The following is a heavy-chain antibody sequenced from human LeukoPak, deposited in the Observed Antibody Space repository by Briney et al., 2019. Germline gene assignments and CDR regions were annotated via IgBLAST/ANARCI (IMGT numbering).Heavy chain of an antibody. CDR3: ARATYYYGSGSYYKPFDY. CDR1: GGSFSGYY. CDR2: INHSGST. D-gene: IGHD3-10*01. V-gene: IGHV4-34*01. Sequence: SETLSLTCAVYGGSFSGYYWSWIRQPPGKGLEWIGEINHSGSTNYNPSLKSRVTISVDTSKNQFSLKLSSVTAADTAVYYCARATYYYGSGSYYKPFDYWGQGTLVTVSS. J-gene: IGHJ4*02.